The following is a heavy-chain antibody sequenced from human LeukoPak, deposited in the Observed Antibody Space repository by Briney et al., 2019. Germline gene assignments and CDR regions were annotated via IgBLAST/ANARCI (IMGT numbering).Heavy chain of an antibody. CDR2: VTGGGTGT. J-gene: IGHJ4*02. CDR3: AKWALAVAGRGDY. V-gene: IGHV3-23*01. Sequence: PGGSLRLSCAASGFTFSSYVMSWVRQAPGKGLQWVSAVTGGGTGTYYADSVRGRFTISRDNSKNTLFLQMNSLRAEDTAIYYCAKWALAVAGRGDYWGQGTLVTVSS. CDR1: GFTFSSYV. D-gene: IGHD6-19*01.